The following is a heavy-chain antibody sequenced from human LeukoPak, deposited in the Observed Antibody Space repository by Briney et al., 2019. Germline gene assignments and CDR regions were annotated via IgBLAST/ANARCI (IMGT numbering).Heavy chain of an antibody. D-gene: IGHD3-22*01. CDR3: ARVRDFYDSSAHFAF. Sequence: ASVTVSCKASGYTFTSFDINWVRQATGQGLEWMGWMSPNSGNIGYAQKFQGRVTMTRNTSIGTAYMELSSLRSEDTAVYYCARVRDFYDSSAHFAFWGQGTLVTVSS. CDR1: GYTFTSFD. V-gene: IGHV1-8*01. CDR2: MSPNSGNI. J-gene: IGHJ4*02.